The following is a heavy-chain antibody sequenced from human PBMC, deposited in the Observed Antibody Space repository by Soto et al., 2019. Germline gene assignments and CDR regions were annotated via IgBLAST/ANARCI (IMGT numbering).Heavy chain of an antibody. CDR1: GGSFSGYY. CDR3: ASGYYYDSSGYHFDY. D-gene: IGHD3-22*01. Sequence: QVQLQQWGAGLLKPSETLSLTCAVYGGSFSGYYWSWIRQPPGKGLAWIGEINHSGSTNYNPSLKSGVTISVDTSKNQFSLKLSSVTAADTAVYYCASGYYYDSSGYHFDYWGQGTLVTVSS. J-gene: IGHJ4*02. V-gene: IGHV4-34*01. CDR2: INHSGST.